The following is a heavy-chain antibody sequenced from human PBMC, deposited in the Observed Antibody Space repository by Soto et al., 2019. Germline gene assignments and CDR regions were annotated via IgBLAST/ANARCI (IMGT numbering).Heavy chain of an antibody. Sequence: QLQLQESGPGLVKPSETLSLTCTVSGGSISSSSYYWGWIRQPPGKVLEWIGSIYYRGSTYYNPSLKSRVPISLDTSKNQFSLKLSSVTAADTDVYSCASARKRDMVVVGANWFDPGGQGTLVTVAS. J-gene: IGHJ5*02. CDR3: ASARKRDMVVVGANWFDP. V-gene: IGHV4-39*01. CDR1: GGSISSSSYY. CDR2: IYYRGST. D-gene: IGHD2-15*01.